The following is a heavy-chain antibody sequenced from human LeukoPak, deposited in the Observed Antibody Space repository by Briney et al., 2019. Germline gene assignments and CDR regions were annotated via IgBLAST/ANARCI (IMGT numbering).Heavy chain of an antibody. Sequence: SVKVSCKASGGTFSSYAISWVRQAPGQGLEWMGGIIPIFGTANYAQKFQGSVTITADESTSTAYMELSSLRSEDTAVYYCASGTPPNYYYYYYMDVWGKGATVTVSS. D-gene: IGHD1-7*01. V-gene: IGHV1-69*13. J-gene: IGHJ6*03. CDR3: ASGTPPNYYYYYYMDV. CDR1: GGTFSSYA. CDR2: IIPIFGTA.